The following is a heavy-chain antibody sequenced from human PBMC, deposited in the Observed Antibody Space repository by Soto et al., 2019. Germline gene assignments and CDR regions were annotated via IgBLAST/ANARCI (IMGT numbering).Heavy chain of an antibody. CDR1: GFGLSSYA. Sequence: GGSLRLSCAAYGFGLSSYAVSWVRQAPGKGLAWVSVISGSGGATYYADSVKGRFTISRDNSKNTLYLQMNRVRAEDTAVYYCAKYTWDDLPPSFWGQGTPVTVSS. D-gene: IGHD1-26*01. J-gene: IGHJ4*02. CDR3: AKYTWDDLPPSF. V-gene: IGHV3-23*01. CDR2: ISGSGGAT.